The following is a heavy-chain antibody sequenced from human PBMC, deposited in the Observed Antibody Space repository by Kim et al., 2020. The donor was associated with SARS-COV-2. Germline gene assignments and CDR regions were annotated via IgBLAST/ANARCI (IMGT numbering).Heavy chain of an antibody. D-gene: IGHD6-13*01. Sequence: GGSLRLSCAASGFTFSSYGMHWVRQAPGKGLEWVAVIWYDGSNKYYADSVKGRFTISRDNSKNTLYLQMNSLRAEDTAVYYCAKDRDSSSWYPPRYYYYGMDVWGQGTAVTVSS. CDR3: AKDRDSSSWYPPRYYYYGMDV. CDR1: GFTFSSYG. V-gene: IGHV3-33*06. J-gene: IGHJ6*02. CDR2: IWYDGSNK.